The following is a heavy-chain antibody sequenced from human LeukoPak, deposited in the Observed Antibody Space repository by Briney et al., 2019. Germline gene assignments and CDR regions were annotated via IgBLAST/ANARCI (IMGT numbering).Heavy chain of an antibody. CDR3: AKDNGY. Sequence: GGSLRLSCAASGFIFSSYEINWVRQAPGKGLEWVLYISSSGTTIFYADSVKGRFTISRDNSKNTLYLQMNSLRAEDTAVYYCAKDNGYWGQGTLVTVSS. CDR1: GFIFSSYE. CDR2: ISSSGTTI. J-gene: IGHJ4*02. V-gene: IGHV3-48*03.